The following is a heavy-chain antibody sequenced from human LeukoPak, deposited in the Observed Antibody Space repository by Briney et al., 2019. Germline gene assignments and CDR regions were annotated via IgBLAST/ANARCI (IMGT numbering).Heavy chain of an antibody. CDR2: ISYIGST. Sequence: SETLSLTCTVSGDSFSSHYWSWIRQPPGKGLEWIGYISYIGSTNYNPSLKSRVTISVDTSKNQFSLKLSSVTAADAAVYFCARDPTTVTKGLDLWGQGTMVTVSS. CDR1: GDSFSSHY. D-gene: IGHD4-17*01. V-gene: IGHV4-59*11. CDR3: ARDPTTVTKGLDL. J-gene: IGHJ3*01.